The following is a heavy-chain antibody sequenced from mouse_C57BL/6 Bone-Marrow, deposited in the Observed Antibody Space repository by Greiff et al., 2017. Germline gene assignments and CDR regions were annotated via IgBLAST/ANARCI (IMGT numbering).Heavy chain of an antibody. CDR2: INSDGGST. Sequence: EVKLMESGGGLVQPGESLKLSCESNEYEFPSHDMSWVRKTPEKRLELVAAINSDGGSTYYPDTMERRFIIARDNTKKTLYLQMSSLRSEDTAVYYCACHDYDAPCYWGQGTTLTVSS. CDR3: ACHDYDAPCY. V-gene: IGHV5-2*01. CDR1: EYEFPSHD. J-gene: IGHJ2*01. D-gene: IGHD2-4*01.